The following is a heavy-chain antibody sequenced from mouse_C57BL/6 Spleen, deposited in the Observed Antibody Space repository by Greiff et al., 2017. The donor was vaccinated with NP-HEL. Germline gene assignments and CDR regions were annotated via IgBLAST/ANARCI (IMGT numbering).Heavy chain of an antibody. J-gene: IGHJ2*01. Sequence: LVESGAELVRPGTSVKVSCKASGYAFTNYLIEWVKQRPGQGLEWIGVINPGSGGTNYNEKFKGKATLTADKSSSTAYMQLSSLTSEDSAVYFCAREAYSNYDFDYWGQGTTLTVSS. D-gene: IGHD2-5*01. CDR1: GYAFTNYL. CDR3: AREAYSNYDFDY. V-gene: IGHV1-54*01. CDR2: INPGSGGT.